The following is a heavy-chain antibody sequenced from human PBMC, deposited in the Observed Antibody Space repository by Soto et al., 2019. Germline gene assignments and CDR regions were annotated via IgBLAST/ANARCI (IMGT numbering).Heavy chain of an antibody. CDR1: GGAINDHY. D-gene: IGHD3-9*01. Sequence: PSETLSLTCTLSGGAINDHYWSFIRQPPGKGLEWIGYIYYNGNTNSNPSPESRVPISVDRSRNQFSLRLTSLTAADTALSYCAGVLTGYFDYWGRGALVTVSS. CDR3: AGVLTGYFDY. CDR2: IYYNGNT. J-gene: IGHJ4*02. V-gene: IGHV4-59*11.